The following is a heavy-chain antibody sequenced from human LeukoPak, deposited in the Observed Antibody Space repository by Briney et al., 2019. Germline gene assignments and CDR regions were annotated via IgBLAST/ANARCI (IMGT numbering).Heavy chain of an antibody. J-gene: IGHJ4*02. V-gene: IGHV3-23*01. CDR3: AKPQYDSSWFYFDY. D-gene: IGHD6-13*01. CDR2: ISGNGVST. CDR1: GFTFSTYA. Sequence: GGSLRLSCAASGFTFSTYAMSWVRQAPGKGLEWVSTISGNGVSTYYANSVKGRFTISRDNSKNTLWLQMNSLRAEDTALYYCAKPQYDSSWFYFDYWGQGTLVTVSS.